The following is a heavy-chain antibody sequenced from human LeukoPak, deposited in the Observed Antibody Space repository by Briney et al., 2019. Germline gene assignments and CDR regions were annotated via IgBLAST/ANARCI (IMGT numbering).Heavy chain of an antibody. J-gene: IGHJ4*02. CDR1: GGSISSYY. D-gene: IGHD6-13*01. CDR2: IYYSGST. Sequence: NPSETLSLTCTVSGGSISSYYWSWIRQPPGKGLEWIGYIYYSGSTNYNPSLKSRVTISVDTSKNQFSLKLSSVTAADTAVYYCARAYLNSSWRFDYWGQGTLVTVSS. CDR3: ARAYLNSSWRFDY. V-gene: IGHV4-59*12.